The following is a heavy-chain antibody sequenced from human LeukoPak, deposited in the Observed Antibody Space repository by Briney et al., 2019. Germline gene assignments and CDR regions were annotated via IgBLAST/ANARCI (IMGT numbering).Heavy chain of an antibody. CDR2: ILYSGRT. V-gene: IGHV4-39*01. D-gene: IGHD5/OR15-5a*01. CDR1: LGSISSNTYF. Sequence: WETHSLTRNVSLGSISSNTYFWGWIRPPPGKGLEWIGGILYSGRTSNYHSFKGRGTITVVTSNSQFSLLLRSLTAAAADVYYCGTSDTVSTDTWFDPWGEETLVAVS. CDR3: GTSDTVSTDTWFDP. J-gene: IGHJ5*02.